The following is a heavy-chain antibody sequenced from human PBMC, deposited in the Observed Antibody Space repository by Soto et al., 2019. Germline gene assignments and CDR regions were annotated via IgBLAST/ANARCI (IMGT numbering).Heavy chain of an antibody. Sequence: QVRLVQSGAELRKPGSSVKVSCKVTGGTSTRYAINWVRHAPGQGLEWMGGIVPMFGTSKYAQKFQGRVTSTADTSTNIDYMELRSLRSEDTAVYYCNRGSEYDFWSGYLWGQGTLVSVSS. CDR3: NRGSEYDFWSGYL. CDR2: IVPMFGTS. J-gene: IGHJ4*02. D-gene: IGHD3-3*01. CDR1: GGTSTRYA. V-gene: IGHV1-69*06.